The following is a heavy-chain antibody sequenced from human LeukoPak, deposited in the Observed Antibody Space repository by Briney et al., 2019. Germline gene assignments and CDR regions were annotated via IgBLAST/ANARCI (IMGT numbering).Heavy chain of an antibody. D-gene: IGHD1-1*01. CDR3: ARYTTGEAMGNAFDI. CDR2: IIPIFGTA. V-gene: IGHV1-69*05. Sequence: SVKVSCKASGGTFSSYAISWVRQAPGQGLEWMGGIIPIFGTANYAQKFQGRVTITTDESTSTAYMELSSLRSEDTAVYYCARYTTGEAMGNAFDIWGQGTMVTVSS. J-gene: IGHJ3*02. CDR1: GGTFSSYA.